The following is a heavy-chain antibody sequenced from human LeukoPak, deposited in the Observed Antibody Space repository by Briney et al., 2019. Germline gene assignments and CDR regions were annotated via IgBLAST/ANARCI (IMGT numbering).Heavy chain of an antibody. CDR1: GGSFSGYY. CDR3: ARKDPHYYYYGMDV. CDR2: INHSGST. V-gene: IGHV4-34*01. Sequence: PSETLSLTCAVYGGSFSGYYWSWIRQPPGKGLEWIGEINHSGSTNYNPSLKSRVTISVDTSENQFSLKLSSVTAADTAVYYCARKDPHYYYYGMDVWGQGTTVTVSS. J-gene: IGHJ6*02.